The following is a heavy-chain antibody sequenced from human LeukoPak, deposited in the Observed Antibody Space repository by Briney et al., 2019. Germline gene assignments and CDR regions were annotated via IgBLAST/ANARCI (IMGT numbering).Heavy chain of an antibody. CDR1: GFTFSDYY. Sequence: GSLRLSCAASGFTFSDYYMSWIRQAPGKGLEWVSYISSSGSTIYYADSVKGRFTISRDNAKNSLYLQMNSLRAEDTAVYYCAGARRRGVILDYFDYWGQGTLVTVSS. CDR2: ISSSGSTI. J-gene: IGHJ4*02. D-gene: IGHD3-10*01. CDR3: AGARRRGVILDYFDY. V-gene: IGHV3-11*01.